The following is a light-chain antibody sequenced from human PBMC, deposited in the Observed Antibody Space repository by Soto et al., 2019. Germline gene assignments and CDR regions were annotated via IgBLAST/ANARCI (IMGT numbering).Light chain of an antibody. V-gene: IGLV2-8*01. J-gene: IGLJ2*01. CDR3: SSYAGSNNFVG. CDR2: EVS. Sequence: QSALTQPPSASGSPRQSVTISCTGTSSDVGAYNYVSWYQQHPGKAPKLMIYEVSKRPSGVPDRFSGSKSGNTASLTVSGLQAEDEADYYCSSYAGSNNFVGFGGGTKLTVL. CDR1: SSDVGAYNY.